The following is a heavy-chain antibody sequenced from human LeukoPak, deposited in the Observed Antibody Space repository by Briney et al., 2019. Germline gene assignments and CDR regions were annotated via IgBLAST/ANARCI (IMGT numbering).Heavy chain of an antibody. V-gene: IGHV4-4*07. CDR1: GGSISSYY. D-gene: IGHD2-2*03. CDR2: VYTTGST. Sequence: PSETLSLTCTVSGGSISSYYWSWIRQPAGKGLEWIGRVYTTGSTNYNPSLKSRVTMSVDTSKNQFPLKLSSVTAADTAVYYCARGWIDGLDYWGQGTLVTVSS. J-gene: IGHJ4*02. CDR3: ARGWIDGLDY.